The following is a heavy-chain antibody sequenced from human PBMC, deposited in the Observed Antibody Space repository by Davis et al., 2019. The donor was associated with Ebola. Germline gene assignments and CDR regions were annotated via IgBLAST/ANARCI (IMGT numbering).Heavy chain of an antibody. J-gene: IGHJ4*02. CDR2: VIPVFGTT. V-gene: IGHV1-69*13. CDR3: AREVGETKLDQ. CDR1: GCTFRRYT. Sequence: SSVQVSRKASGCTFRRYTITWVRQAPAHGLEWMGWVIPVFGTTNYAQKFQGRVTLTADESTSTAYMELTNLRSDDTAVYYCAREVGETKLDQWGQGTLVTVSS. D-gene: IGHD1-26*01.